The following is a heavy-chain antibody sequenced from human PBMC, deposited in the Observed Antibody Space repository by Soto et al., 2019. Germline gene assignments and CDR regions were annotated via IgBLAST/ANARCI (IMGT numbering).Heavy chain of an antibody. V-gene: IGHV3-33*01. CDR2: VRDDGSRT. CDR1: GLTFSDYG. Sequence: QVEMVASGGGVVQPGRPLRLSCAVSGLTFSDYGMHWVRQAPARGPEWVALVRDDGSRTYYAASVRGRFTISRDNSKNIFYLQMSGLRADETAMYYCATSTATDAFDIWGQGTMVTVSS. CDR3: ATSTATDAFDI. J-gene: IGHJ3*02.